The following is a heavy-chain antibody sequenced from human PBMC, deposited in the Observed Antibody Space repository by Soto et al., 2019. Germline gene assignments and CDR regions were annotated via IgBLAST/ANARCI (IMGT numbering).Heavy chain of an antibody. Sequence: GGALRLSCSASGFTFSIYGMHLVRQAPGKGLEWVAVISYDGSNKYYADSVKGRFTISRDNSKNTLYLQMNSLRAEDTAVYYCANGWNYLYAFDIWGQGTMVTVSS. CDR1: GFTFSIYG. J-gene: IGHJ3*02. CDR3: ANGWNYLYAFDI. D-gene: IGHD1-7*01. CDR2: ISYDGSNK. V-gene: IGHV3-30*18.